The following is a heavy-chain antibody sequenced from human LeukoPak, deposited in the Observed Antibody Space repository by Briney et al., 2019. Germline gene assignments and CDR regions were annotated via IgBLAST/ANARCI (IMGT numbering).Heavy chain of an antibody. V-gene: IGHV3-53*01. J-gene: IGHJ4*02. CDR2: IYGGGTT. CDR1: GFTVSNNY. CDR3: ARAPNYGDYGGQ. D-gene: IGHD4-17*01. Sequence: GSLRLSCAASGFTVSNNYMSWVRQAPGKGLEWVSLIYGGGTTYYADSVKGRFTISRDSSKNTLYLQMNSLRAEDTAVYYCARAPNYGDYGGQWGRGTLVTVSS.